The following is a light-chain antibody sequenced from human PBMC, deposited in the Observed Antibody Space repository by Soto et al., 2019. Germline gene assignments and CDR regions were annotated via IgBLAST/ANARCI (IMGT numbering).Light chain of an antibody. CDR1: SSDVGLYNL. V-gene: IGLV2-23*02. J-gene: IGLJ3*02. Sequence: QAALTQPTSVSGSPGQSVTISCTGTSSDVGLYNLVSWYQQLPGKAPKLIIYEVNERPSGISDRFSGSKSGNTASLTISGHQHEDEADYYCCSYVGSSILMFGGGTKVTVL. CDR3: CSYVGSSILM. CDR2: EVN.